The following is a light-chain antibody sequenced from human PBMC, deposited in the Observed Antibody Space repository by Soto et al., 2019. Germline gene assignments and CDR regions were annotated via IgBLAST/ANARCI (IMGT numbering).Light chain of an antibody. J-gene: IGKJ5*01. CDR1: QGISTL. V-gene: IGKV1-13*02. Sequence: AIQLTQSPSSLSASVGDRVTITCRASQGISTLLAWYQQKPGKAPKVLIYESSLLQSGVPSRFSGSGSGTDFTLTISCLQPEDFATYYCQHFKSFPITFGQGTRLEIK. CDR3: QHFKSFPIT. CDR2: ESS.